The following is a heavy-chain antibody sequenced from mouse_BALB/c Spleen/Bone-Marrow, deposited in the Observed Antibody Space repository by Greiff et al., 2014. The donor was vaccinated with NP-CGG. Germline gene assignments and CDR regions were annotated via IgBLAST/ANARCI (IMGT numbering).Heavy chain of an antibody. J-gene: IGHJ1*01. V-gene: IGHV2-4*02. CDR3: ARNRGLLRPYFDV. D-gene: IGHD1-2*01. CDR1: GFSLTTYG. CDR2: IWSGGNT. Sequence: QVQLQQSGPGLVQPSQSLSITCTVSGFSLTTYGIHWLRQPPGKGLEWLGMIWSGGNTDCNAAFMSRLNISKDNSKSQVFFEMNSLQADDTAIYYCARNRGLLRPYFDVWGAGTTVIVSS.